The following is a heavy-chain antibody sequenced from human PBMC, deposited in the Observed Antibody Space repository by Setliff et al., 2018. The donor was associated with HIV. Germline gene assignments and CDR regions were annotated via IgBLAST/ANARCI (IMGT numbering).Heavy chain of an antibody. V-gene: IGHV3-11*03. D-gene: IGHD6-19*01. CDR2: ISGRSSDP. J-gene: IGHJ4*02. CDR1: GFTFSDYY. Sequence: GGSLRLSCAASGFTFSDYYMGWIRQAPGKGLEWVSYISGRSSDPNYADSVKGRFTISRENAKNSVYLQMNSLRAEDTAMYYCVRPVREPVDWGRGTLVTVSS. CDR3: VRPVREPVD.